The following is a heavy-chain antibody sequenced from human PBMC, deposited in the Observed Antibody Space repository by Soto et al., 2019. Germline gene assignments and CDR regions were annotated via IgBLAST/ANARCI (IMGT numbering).Heavy chain of an antibody. V-gene: IGHV4-30-4*01. CDR1: GGSISSGDYY. CDR3: ARGEVERIRNYYYYYGMDV. CDR2: IYYSGST. Sequence: SETLSLTCTVSGGSISSGDYYWSWIRQPPGKGLEWIGYIYYSGSTYYNPSLKSRVTISVDTSKNQFSLKLSSVTAADTAVYYCARGEVERIRNYYYYYGMDVWGQGTTVTVSS. J-gene: IGHJ6*02. D-gene: IGHD1-1*01.